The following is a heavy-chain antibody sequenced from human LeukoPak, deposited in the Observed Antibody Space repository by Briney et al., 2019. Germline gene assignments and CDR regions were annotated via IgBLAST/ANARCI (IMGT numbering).Heavy chain of an antibody. CDR3: ATGYSSGWYLFDY. CDR2: IYYSGST. J-gene: IGHJ4*02. V-gene: IGHV4-59*01. Sequence: SETLSLTCTVSGGSISSYYWSWIRQTPGKGLEWIGYIYYSGSTNYNPSLKSRVTISVDTSKNQFSLKLSSVTAADTAVYYCATGYSSGWYLFDYWGQGTLVTVSS. CDR1: GGSISSYY. D-gene: IGHD6-19*01.